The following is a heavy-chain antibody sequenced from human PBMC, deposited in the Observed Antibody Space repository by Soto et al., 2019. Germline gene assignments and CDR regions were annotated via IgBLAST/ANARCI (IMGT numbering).Heavy chain of an antibody. Sequence: SLRLSCAASGFTFSSYAMSWVRQAPGKGLEWVSAISGSGGSTYYADSVKGRFTISRDNSKNTLYLQMNSLRAEDTAVYYCAKLKWFGELIFDYWGQGTLVTVSS. CDR1: GFTFSSYA. CDR3: AKLKWFGELIFDY. J-gene: IGHJ4*02. V-gene: IGHV3-23*01. CDR2: ISGSGGST. D-gene: IGHD3-10*01.